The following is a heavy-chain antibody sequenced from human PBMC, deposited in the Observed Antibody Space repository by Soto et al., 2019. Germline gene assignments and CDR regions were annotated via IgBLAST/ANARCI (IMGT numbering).Heavy chain of an antibody. CDR3: ARRGNPYMDV. CDR2: INVHSGDT. CDR1: AYNLAGDG. Sequence: QVQVVQSGAEVKKPGASVRVSCKPSAYNLAGDGFTWVRQAPGQGLEWMGWINVHSGDTNYAQKFQDRFSLTTDTFTRTVYMELTTPRSDDTAFYYCARRGNPYMDVWGQGTTVIVSS. J-gene: IGHJ6*02. V-gene: IGHV1-18*01.